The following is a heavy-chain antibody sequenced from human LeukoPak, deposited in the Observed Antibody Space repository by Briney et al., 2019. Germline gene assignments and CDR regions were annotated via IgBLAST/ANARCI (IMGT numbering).Heavy chain of an antibody. CDR3: ARGRTYYYDSRPSGFDP. D-gene: IGHD3-22*01. V-gene: IGHV7-4-1*02. CDR1: GYTFTSCA. CDR2: INTNTGNP. Sequence: ASVKVSCKASGYTFTSCAMNWVRQAPGQGLEWMGWINTNTGNPTYAQGFTGRFVFSLDTSVSTAYLQISSLKAEDTAVYYCARGRTYYYDSRPSGFDPWGQGTLVTVSS. J-gene: IGHJ5*02.